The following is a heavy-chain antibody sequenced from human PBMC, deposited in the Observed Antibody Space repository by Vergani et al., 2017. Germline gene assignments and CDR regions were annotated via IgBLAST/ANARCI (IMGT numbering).Heavy chain of an antibody. V-gene: IGHV3-13*04. CDR1: GFTFSSYD. CDR3: ARGRPYYDILTGRYAFDI. Sequence: EVQLVESGGGLVQPGGSLRLSCAASGFTFSSYDMHWVRPATGKGLEWVSAIGTAGDTYYPGSVKGRFTIARENAKNSLYLQMNSLRAGDTAVYYCARGRPYYDILTGRYAFDIWGQGTMVTVSS. CDR2: IGTAGDT. D-gene: IGHD3-9*01. J-gene: IGHJ3*02.